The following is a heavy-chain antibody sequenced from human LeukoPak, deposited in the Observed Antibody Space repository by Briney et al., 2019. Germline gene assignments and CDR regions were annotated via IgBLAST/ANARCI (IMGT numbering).Heavy chain of an antibody. J-gene: IGHJ6*03. CDR1: GFTFSSYS. CDR2: VSSSSSYI. Sequence: PGGSLRLSCAASGFTFSSYSMNWVRQAPGKGLEWVSSVSSSSSYIYYADSVKGRFTISRDNAKNSLYLQMNSLRAEDTAVYYCARARGSIFGVVTASGRYYMDVWGKGTTVTVSS. V-gene: IGHV3-21*03. CDR3: ARARGSIFGVVTASGRYYMDV. D-gene: IGHD3-3*01.